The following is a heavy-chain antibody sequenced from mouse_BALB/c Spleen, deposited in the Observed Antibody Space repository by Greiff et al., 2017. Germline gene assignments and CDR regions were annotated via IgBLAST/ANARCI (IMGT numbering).Heavy chain of an antibody. CDR2: ISYSGST. CDR1: GYSITSDYA. D-gene: IGHD2-1*01. Sequence: EVQLQQSGPGLVKPSQSLSLTCTVTGYSITSDYAWNWIRQFPGNKLEWMGYISYSGSTSYNPSLKSRISITRDTSKNQFFLQLNSVTTEDTATYYCARSNGNYGMDYWGQGTSVTVSS. V-gene: IGHV3-2*02. J-gene: IGHJ4*01. CDR3: ARSNGNYGMDY.